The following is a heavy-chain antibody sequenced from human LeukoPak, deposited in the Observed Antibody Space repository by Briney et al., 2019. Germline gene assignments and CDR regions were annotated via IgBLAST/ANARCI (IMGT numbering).Heavy chain of an antibody. V-gene: IGHV3-30-3*01. CDR3: ARDGGYFDWLNYFDY. J-gene: IGHJ4*02. CDR1: GFTFSSYA. D-gene: IGHD3-9*01. Sequence: GGSLRLSCAASGFTFSSYAMHWVRQAPGKGLEWVAVISYDGSNKYYADSVKGRFTISRDNSKNTLYLQMNSLRAEDTAVYYCARDGGYFDWLNYFDYWGQGTLVTVSS. CDR2: ISYDGSNK.